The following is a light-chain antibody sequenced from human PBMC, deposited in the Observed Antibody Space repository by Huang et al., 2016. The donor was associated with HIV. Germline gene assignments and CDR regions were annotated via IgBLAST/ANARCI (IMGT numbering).Light chain of an antibody. V-gene: IGKV1-6*01. CDR1: QEIRND. CDR2: AAF. J-gene: IGKJ2*01. CDR3: LQDYTYPST. Sequence: AIQMTQSPSSLSASVGDRVTITCRASQEIRNDLGWYQQRPGRVPKLLVYAAFNLQNGVPSRFSGSGSGTDFTLTISDLRPEDFATYYCLQDYTYPSTFGLGTRLEL.